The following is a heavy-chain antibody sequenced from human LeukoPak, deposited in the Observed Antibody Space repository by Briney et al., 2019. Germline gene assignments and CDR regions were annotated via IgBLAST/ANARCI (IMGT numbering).Heavy chain of an antibody. CDR3: ARVARTIFGVVIKDGFDP. V-gene: IGHV1-46*01. CDR1: GYTFTSYY. CDR2: INPSGGST. J-gene: IGHJ5*02. Sequence: RASVKVSCKASGYTFTSYYMHWVRQAPGQGLEWMGIINPSGGSTSYAQKFQGRVTMTRDTSTSTVYMELSSLRSDDTAVYYCARVARTIFGVVIKDGFDPWGQGTLVTVSS. D-gene: IGHD3-3*01.